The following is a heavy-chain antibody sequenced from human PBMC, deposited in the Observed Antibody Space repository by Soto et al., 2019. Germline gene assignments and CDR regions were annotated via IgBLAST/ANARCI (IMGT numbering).Heavy chain of an antibody. J-gene: IGHJ3*02. CDR1: GGSISSYY. D-gene: IGHD6-13*01. V-gene: IGHV4-59*01. CDR3: ARDLGIAAAGGPPFFDI. Sequence: SETLSLTCTVSGGSISSYYWSWIRQPPGKGLEWIGYIYYSGSTNYNPSLKSRVTISVDTSKNQFSLKLSSVTAADTAVYYCARDLGIAAAGGPPFFDIWGQGTMVTVSS. CDR2: IYYSGST.